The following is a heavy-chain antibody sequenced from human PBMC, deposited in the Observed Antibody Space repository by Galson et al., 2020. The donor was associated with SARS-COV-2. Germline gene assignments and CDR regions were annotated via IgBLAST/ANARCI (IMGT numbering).Heavy chain of an antibody. CDR2: ISAYNGNT. J-gene: IGHJ6*03. D-gene: IGHD3-10*01. CDR3: SRDWLRGGYFYYMDV. Sequence: ASVKVSCKASGYTFTSYGISWVRQAPGQGLEWMGWISAYNGNTNYAQKLQGRVTMTTDTSTSTAYMELRSLRSDDTAVYYCSRDWLRGGYFYYMDVGGIGTTVTVAS. V-gene: IGHV1-18*01. CDR1: GYTFTSYG.